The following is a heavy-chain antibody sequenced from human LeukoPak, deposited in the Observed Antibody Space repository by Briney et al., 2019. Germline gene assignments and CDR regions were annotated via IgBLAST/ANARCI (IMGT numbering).Heavy chain of an antibody. CDR3: ARGSAMVFDY. Sequence: GGSLRLSCAAPGFTVSSNYMSWVRQAPGKGLEWVSVIYSGGSTYYADSVKGRFTISRDNSKNTLYLQMNSLRAEDTAVYYCARGSAMVFDYWGQGTLVTVSS. V-gene: IGHV3-53*01. CDR1: GFTVSSNY. CDR2: IYSGGST. D-gene: IGHD5-18*01. J-gene: IGHJ4*02.